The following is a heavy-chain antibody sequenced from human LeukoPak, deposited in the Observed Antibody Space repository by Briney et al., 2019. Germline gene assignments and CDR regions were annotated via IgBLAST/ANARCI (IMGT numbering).Heavy chain of an antibody. J-gene: IGHJ4*02. D-gene: IGHD1-14*01. CDR1: GYTFTHNW. V-gene: IGHV5-51*01. CDR2: IFPADSNT. Sequence: PGESLKISCKVSGYTFTHNWIGWVRQKPGRGLEWLGVIFPADSNTAYNSSFRGQVTISVDKSIDTAYLQWGSLKASDSAIYYCARHRATGTWSDFDYWGQGTVVTVPS. CDR3: ARHRATGTWSDFDY.